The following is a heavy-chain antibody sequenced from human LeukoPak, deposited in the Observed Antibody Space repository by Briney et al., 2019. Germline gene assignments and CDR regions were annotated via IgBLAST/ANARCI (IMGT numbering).Heavy chain of an antibody. CDR1: GYTFTSHG. J-gene: IGHJ4*02. V-gene: IGHV1-18*04. D-gene: IGHD5-18*01. CDR2: VSTYNGNT. Sequence: AASVKVSCKASGYTFTSHGISWVRQAPGQGLEWMGWVSTYNGNTNYVPKYQGGVTMTTDTSTSTAYMELRSLRSDDTAVYYCVRDVDTATDQINDYWGQGTLVTVSS. CDR3: VRDVDTATDQINDY.